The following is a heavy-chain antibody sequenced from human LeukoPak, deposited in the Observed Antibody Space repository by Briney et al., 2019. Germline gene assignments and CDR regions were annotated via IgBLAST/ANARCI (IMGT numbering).Heavy chain of an antibody. CDR1: CGSISSGDYY. J-gene: IGHJ4*02. CDR2: IYYSGST. Sequence: PSQTLSLTCTVSCGSISSGDYYWSWIRQPPGKGLEWIGYIYYSGSTYYNPSLKSRVTISVDTSKNQFSLKLSSVTAADTAVYYCARESRFLEWSADYWGQGTLVTVSS. CDR3: ARESRFLEWSADY. V-gene: IGHV4-30-4*08. D-gene: IGHD3-3*01.